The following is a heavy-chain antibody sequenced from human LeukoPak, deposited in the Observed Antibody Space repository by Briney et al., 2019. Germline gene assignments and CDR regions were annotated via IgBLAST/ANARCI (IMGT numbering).Heavy chain of an antibody. CDR1: GYTFTGYY. V-gene: IGHV1-2*06. CDR3: ARDQGPYYYDSSGSGFDP. D-gene: IGHD3-22*01. J-gene: IGHJ5*02. Sequence: ASVKVSCKASGYTFTGYYMHWVRQAPGQGLEWMGRINPNSGNTNYAQKLQGRVTMTTDTSTSTAYMELRSLRSDDTAVYYCARDQGPYYYDSSGSGFDPRGQGTLVTVSS. CDR2: INPNSGNT.